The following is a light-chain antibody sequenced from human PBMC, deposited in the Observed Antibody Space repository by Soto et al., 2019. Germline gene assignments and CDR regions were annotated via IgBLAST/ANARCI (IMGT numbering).Light chain of an antibody. J-gene: IGLJ3*02. CDR1: NSNIGAGYD. V-gene: IGLV1-40*01. Sequence: QSVLTQPPSVSGAPGQRVTISCTGSNSNIGAGYDVHWYQHLPGAAPKLLIYDDTHRPSGVPDRFSGSKSGTSASLAITGLQADDEADYYCQSYDNSLSGSLFGGGTKLTVL. CDR3: QSYDNSLSGSL. CDR2: DDT.